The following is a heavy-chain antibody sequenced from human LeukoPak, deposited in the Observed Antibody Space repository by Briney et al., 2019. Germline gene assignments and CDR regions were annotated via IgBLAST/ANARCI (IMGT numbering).Heavy chain of an antibody. CDR3: ARDLQVGSGDY. Sequence: SVTVSFKASVGTFSSYAISWVRQAPGQGLEWMGGIIPIFGTTNYAQKFQGRVTITADESTSTAYMELSSLRSEDTAVYYCARDLQVGSGDYWGQGTLVTVSS. CDR2: IIPIFGTT. D-gene: IGHD1-26*01. V-gene: IGHV1-69*13. CDR1: VGTFSSYA. J-gene: IGHJ4*02.